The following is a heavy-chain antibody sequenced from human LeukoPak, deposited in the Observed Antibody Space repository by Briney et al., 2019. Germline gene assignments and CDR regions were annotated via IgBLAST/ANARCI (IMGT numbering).Heavy chain of an antibody. Sequence: GGSLRLSCAASGYTFYSYGMTWVRQAPGKGLEWVSGITGSGGSTYYAGSVKGRVTISRDNSENTLYLQMNSLRGEDTAVYYCAKGLSYFDYWGQGILVTVSS. CDR3: AKGLSYFDY. J-gene: IGHJ4*02. CDR2: ITGSGGST. CDR1: GYTFYSYG. V-gene: IGHV3-23*01.